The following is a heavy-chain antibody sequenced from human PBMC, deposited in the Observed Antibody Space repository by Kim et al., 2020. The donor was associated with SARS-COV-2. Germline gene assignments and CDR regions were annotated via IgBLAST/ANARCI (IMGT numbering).Heavy chain of an antibody. V-gene: IGHV3-30-3*01. CDR1: GFTFRSYA. D-gene: IGHD5-12*01. CDR3: VSIGPNIVATIPAFDI. Sequence: GGSLRLSCAASGFTFRSYAMHWVRQAPGKGLEWVAGISNDGSSEYEADSVKGRFTISRDNSKNTVYLHMNSPRVADTAVYYCVSIGPNIVATIPAFDIWGHGAMVTVSS. CDR2: ISNDGSSE. J-gene: IGHJ3*02.